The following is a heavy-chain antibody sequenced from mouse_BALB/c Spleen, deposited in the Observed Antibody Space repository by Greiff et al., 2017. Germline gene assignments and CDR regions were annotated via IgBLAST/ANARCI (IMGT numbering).Heavy chain of an antibody. CDR3: ATPLTGTPYWYFDV. V-gene: IGHV1-87*01. CDR1: GYTFTSYW. CDR2: IYPGDGDT. D-gene: IGHD4-1*01. J-gene: IGHJ1*01. Sequence: QVQLQQSGAELARPGASVKLSCKASGYTFTSYWMQWVKQRPGQGLEWIGAIYPGDGDTRYTQKFKGKATLTADKSSSTAYMQLSSLASEDSAVYYCATPLTGTPYWYFDVWGAGTTVTVSS.